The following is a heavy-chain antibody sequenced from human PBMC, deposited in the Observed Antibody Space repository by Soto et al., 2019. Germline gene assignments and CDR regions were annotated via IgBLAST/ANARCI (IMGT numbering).Heavy chain of an antibody. CDR1: GFTFSNYA. CDR3: AKVHYDSSAYPINYYYYYGMDV. D-gene: IGHD3-22*01. V-gene: IGHV3-23*01. Sequence: EVQLLESGGGLVQPGGSLRLSCAAAGFTFSNYAMTWVRQAPGKGLEYVSSITSSGGSTYYADSVKGRFTISRDNSKDTVHLQMHSLRAEDMAVYYCAKVHYDSSAYPINYYYYYGMDVWGQGTTVTVSS. J-gene: IGHJ6*02. CDR2: ITSSGGST.